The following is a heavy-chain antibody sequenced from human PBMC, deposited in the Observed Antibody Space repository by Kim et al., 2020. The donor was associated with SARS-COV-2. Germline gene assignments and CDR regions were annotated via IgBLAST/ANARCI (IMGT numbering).Heavy chain of an antibody. Sequence: GGSLRLSCAASGFTVSSNYMSWVRQAPGKGLEWVSVIYSGGSTYYADSVKGRFTISRDNSKNTLYLQMNSLRAEDTAVYYCARDDPLRAGSYYYYGMDVWGQGTTLTVSS. D-gene: IGHD3-10*01. CDR1: GFTVSSNY. V-gene: IGHV3-53*01. CDR3: ARDDPLRAGSYYYYGMDV. CDR2: IYSGGST. J-gene: IGHJ6*02.